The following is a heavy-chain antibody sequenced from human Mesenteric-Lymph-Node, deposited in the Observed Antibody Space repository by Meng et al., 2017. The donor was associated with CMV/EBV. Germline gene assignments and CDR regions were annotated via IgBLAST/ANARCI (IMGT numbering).Heavy chain of an antibody. Sequence: GESLKISCAASGFTFDDHGMSWVRQAPGKGLEWVSGINWNGVSTGYADSVKGRFTISRDNAKNSLYLQMNSLRAEDTVLYYCARDPRVRGSSSSRGFDPWGQGTLVTVSS. CDR2: INWNGVST. V-gene: IGHV3-20*04. CDR1: GFTFDDHG. D-gene: IGHD6-6*01. J-gene: IGHJ5*02. CDR3: ARDPRVRGSSSSRGFDP.